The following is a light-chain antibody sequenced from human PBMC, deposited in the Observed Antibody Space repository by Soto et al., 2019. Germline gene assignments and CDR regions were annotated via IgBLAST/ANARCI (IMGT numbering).Light chain of an antibody. V-gene: IGLV1-51*01. CDR1: SSNIGGNS. J-gene: IGLJ1*01. CDR3: GAWDSSLSAYV. CDR2: DDD. Sequence: QSVLTQPPSVSAAPGQRVTISCSGSSSNIGGNSVSWYQQLPGTAPKLLIYDDDKRPSGIPDRFSGSKSGTSATLGIIGFQSGHEADYYCGAWDSSLSAYVFGTGTKVTVL.